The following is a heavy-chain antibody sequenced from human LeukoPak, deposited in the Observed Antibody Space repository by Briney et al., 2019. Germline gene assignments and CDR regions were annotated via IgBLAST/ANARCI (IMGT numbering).Heavy chain of an antibody. CDR1: GFTFSSYW. CDR2: INHSGST. V-gene: IGHV4-34*01. J-gene: IGHJ5*02. Sequence: PGGSLRLSCAASGFTFSSYWMHWVRQAPGKGLEWIGEINHSGSTNYNPSLKSRVTISVDTSKNQFSLKLSSVTAADTAVYYCARRIGWFDPWGQGTLVTVSS. D-gene: IGHD3-16*02. CDR3: ARRIGWFDP.